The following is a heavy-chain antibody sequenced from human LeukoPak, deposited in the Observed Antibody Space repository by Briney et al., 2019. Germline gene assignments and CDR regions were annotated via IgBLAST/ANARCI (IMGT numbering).Heavy chain of an antibody. CDR3: ARAQAGTYYGFWSGYKRNWYFDY. D-gene: IGHD3-3*01. CDR1: GYTFTSYD. J-gene: IGHJ4*02. V-gene: IGHV1-8*01. CDR2: MNPNSGNT. Sequence: SVKVSCKASGYTFTSYDINWVRQATGQGLEWMGWMNPNSGNTGYAQKFQGRVTMTRNTSISTAYMELSSLRSEDTAVYYCARAQAGTYYGFWSGYKRNWYFDYWGQGTLVTVSS.